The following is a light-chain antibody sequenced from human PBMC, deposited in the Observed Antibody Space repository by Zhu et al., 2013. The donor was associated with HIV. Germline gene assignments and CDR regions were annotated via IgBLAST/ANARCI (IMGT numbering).Light chain of an antibody. CDR1: QDISNY. CDR2: AAS. CDR3: QQYDSYPYT. Sequence: DIQMTQSPSSLSASVGDTVNITCRASQDISNYLAWLQQKPGKAPKPLIYAASSLQSGVPSKFSGSGSGTDFSLTISNLQPEDFTTYYCQQYDSYPYTFGQGTKLEIK. V-gene: IGKV1-16*02. J-gene: IGKJ2*01.